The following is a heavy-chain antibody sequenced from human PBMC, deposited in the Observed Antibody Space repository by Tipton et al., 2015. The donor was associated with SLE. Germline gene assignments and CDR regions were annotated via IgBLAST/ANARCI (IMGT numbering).Heavy chain of an antibody. J-gene: IGHJ6*02. D-gene: IGHD3-22*01. CDR2: IFNSGRT. CDR3: ARAMSRRHSSGYYYYGMDV. Sequence: TLSLTCTVSGGSISIYYWTWIRQPPGKGLEWIGYIFNSGRTSYNPPLKNRVTISVDTSKNQFALKLSSVTAADTAVYYCARAMSRRHSSGYYYYGMDVWGQGTTITVSS. V-gene: IGHV4-59*01. CDR1: GGSISIYY.